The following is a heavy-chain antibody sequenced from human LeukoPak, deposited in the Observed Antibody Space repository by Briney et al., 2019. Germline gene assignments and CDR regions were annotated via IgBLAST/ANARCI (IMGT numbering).Heavy chain of an antibody. J-gene: IGHJ5*02. CDR3: ARGVLGLPQITGLVWFDP. Sequence: GASVTVSCKASGYTFTGYYMHWVRQAPGQGLEWMGWISAYNGNTNYAQKLQGRVTMTTDTSTSTAYMELRSLRSDDTAVYYCARGVLGLPQITGLVWFDPWGQGTLVTVSS. CDR1: GYTFTGYY. D-gene: IGHD5-24*01. V-gene: IGHV1-18*04. CDR2: ISAYNGNT.